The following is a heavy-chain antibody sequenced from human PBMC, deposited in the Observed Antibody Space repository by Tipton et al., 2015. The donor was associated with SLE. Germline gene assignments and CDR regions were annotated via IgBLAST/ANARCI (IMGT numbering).Heavy chain of an antibody. Sequence: TLSLTCIVSGVSIGRSFYYWAWIRQPPGKGLEWIGTGYYSGSTYCNPSLQSRVTISVGTSTNQLSLRLTSVTAADTAVYYCTRQRGTAYYYYHMDVWGKGTTVTVSS. V-gene: IGHV4-39*01. CDR2: GYYSGST. CDR1: GVSIGRSFYY. D-gene: IGHD3-16*01. CDR3: TRQRGTAYYYYHMDV. J-gene: IGHJ6*03.